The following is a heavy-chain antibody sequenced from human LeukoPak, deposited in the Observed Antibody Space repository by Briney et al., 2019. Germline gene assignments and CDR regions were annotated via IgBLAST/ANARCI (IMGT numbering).Heavy chain of an antibody. D-gene: IGHD6-19*01. V-gene: IGHV3-21*01. CDR1: GFTFSSYA. CDR2: ISSSSSYI. Sequence: GGSLRLSCAASGFTFSSYAMNWVRQAPGKGLEWVSSISSSSSYIYYADSVKGRFTISRDNAKNSLYLQMNSLRAEDTAVYYCARMAGTGRGSGYWGQGTLVTVSS. J-gene: IGHJ4*02. CDR3: ARMAGTGRGSGY.